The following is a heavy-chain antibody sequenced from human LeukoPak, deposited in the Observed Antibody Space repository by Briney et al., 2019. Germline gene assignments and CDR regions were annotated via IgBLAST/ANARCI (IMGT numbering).Heavy chain of an antibody. Sequence: EASVKVSCKASGYTFTGYYMHWVRQAPGQGLEWMGWINPNSGGTNYAQKFQGRVTMTRDTSISTAYMELSRLRSDDTAVYYCARDRYYYDSIRAFDIWGQGTMVTVSS. CDR3: ARDRYYYDSIRAFDI. D-gene: IGHD3-22*01. J-gene: IGHJ3*02. CDR2: INPNSGGT. V-gene: IGHV1-2*02. CDR1: GYTFTGYY.